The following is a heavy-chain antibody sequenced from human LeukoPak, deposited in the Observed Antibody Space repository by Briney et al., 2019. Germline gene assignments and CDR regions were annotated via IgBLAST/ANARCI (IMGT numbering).Heavy chain of an antibody. D-gene: IGHD2-8*01. Sequence: GGSLRLSCAASGFTFSSYAMSWVRQAPGKGLEWVSAISGSGGSTYYADSVKGRFTISRDNSKNTLYLQMNSLRAEDTAVHYCAKDRDPQDIVLMVYASPPDYWGQGTLVTVSS. J-gene: IGHJ4*02. V-gene: IGHV3-23*01. CDR3: AKDRDPQDIVLMVYASPPDY. CDR1: GFTFSSYA. CDR2: ISGSGGST.